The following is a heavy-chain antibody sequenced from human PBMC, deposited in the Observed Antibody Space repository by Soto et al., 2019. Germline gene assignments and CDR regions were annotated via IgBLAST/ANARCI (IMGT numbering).Heavy chain of an antibody. CDR3: ARGATRGSSWYFGFDP. J-gene: IGHJ5*02. CDR2: IIPLFGTT. V-gene: IGHV1-69*01. CDR1: GGTFSTYP. Sequence: QVQLVQSGAEVRMPGSSVKVSCKASGGTFSTYPINWVRQAPGQALEWMGGIIPLFGTTNYAQKFKARVTITADESTSTAYMELSSLRAEDAAVYYCARGATRGSSWYFGFDPWGQGTLVTVSS. D-gene: IGHD6-13*01.